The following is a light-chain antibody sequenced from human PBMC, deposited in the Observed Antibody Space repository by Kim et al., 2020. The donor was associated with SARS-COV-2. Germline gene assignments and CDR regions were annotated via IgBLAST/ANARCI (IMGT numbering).Light chain of an antibody. V-gene: IGLV3-25*03. CDR2: KDT. CDR3: QSPDSSATWV. CDR1: ALPNQY. J-gene: IGLJ3*02. Sequence: SYELSQPPSVSVSPGQTARITCSRDALPNQYVYWYQQRPGRAPVLIIYKDTERPSGVPERISGSSSGATATLTISGVQAEDESDYYCQSPDSSATWVFGGGTQLTVL.